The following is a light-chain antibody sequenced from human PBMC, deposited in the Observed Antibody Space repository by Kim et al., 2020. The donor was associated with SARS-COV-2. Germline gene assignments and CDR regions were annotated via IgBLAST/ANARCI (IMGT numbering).Light chain of an antibody. CDR2: GNN. J-gene: IGLJ2*01. V-gene: IGLV1-47*02. CDR3: AAWDDSLSGPV. CDR1: GSNIARQL. Sequence: GQTDTISFSQAGSNIARQLLSWYHQLPGTPPKLLTYGNNQRHSGVPDRFSGSKSGTSASLAISGLRSEDEADYYCAAWDDSLSGPVFGGGTQLTVL.